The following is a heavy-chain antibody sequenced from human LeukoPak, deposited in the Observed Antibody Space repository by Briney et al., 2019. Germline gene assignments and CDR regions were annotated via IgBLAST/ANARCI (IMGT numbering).Heavy chain of an antibody. J-gene: IGHJ4*02. V-gene: IGHV4-31*03. D-gene: IGHD5-18*01. CDR1: GGSISSGGYY. Sequence: LRLSCTVSGGSISSGGYYWNWIRQHPGKGLEWIGYIYYSGSTYYNPSLKSRVTISVDTSKNQFSLNLSSVTVADTAVYYCARDLRPGGYSYGAVFDHWGQGTLVTVSS. CDR3: ARDLRPGGYSYGAVFDH. CDR2: IYYSGST.